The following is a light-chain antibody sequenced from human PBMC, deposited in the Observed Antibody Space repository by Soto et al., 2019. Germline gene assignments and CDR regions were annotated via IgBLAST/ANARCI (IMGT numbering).Light chain of an antibody. CDR3: XQYNNWPPIT. CDR2: YAS. J-gene: IGKJ5*01. CDR1: QSVSNN. Sequence: EIMMTQSPATLSVSPGERATLSCRASQSVSNNLAWYQQKPGQAPRLLIYYASTRATGIPARFSGSGSGTXXXXXXXXXXXEDFALXYCXQYNNWPPITFGQGTRLEIK. V-gene: IGKV3-15*01.